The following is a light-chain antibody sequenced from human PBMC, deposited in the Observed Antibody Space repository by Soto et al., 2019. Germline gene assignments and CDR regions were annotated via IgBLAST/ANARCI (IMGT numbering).Light chain of an antibody. CDR2: RAS. CDR3: QQYTNAPRT. J-gene: IGKJ1*01. Sequence: IVVAQSPRTLALFPGETTTLSCTASQSINNFFLAWHQQRPGQAPRLLIFRASQRASGIPDRFRGSGSGTDFTLTITRLEPEDFAVYYCQQYTNAPRTFGQGTKVDIK. CDR1: QSINNFF. V-gene: IGKV3-20*01.